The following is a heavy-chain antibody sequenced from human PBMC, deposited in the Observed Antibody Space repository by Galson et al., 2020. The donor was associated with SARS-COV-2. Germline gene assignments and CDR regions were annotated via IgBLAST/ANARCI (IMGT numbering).Heavy chain of an antibody. D-gene: IGHD3-22*01. CDR3: ATAPPIYYDSSGYYLGWFDP. CDR2: FDPEDGET. V-gene: IGHV1-24*01. J-gene: IGHJ5*02. Sequence: ASVKVSCKVSGYTLTELSMHWVRQAPGKGLEWMGGFDPEDGETIYAQKFQGRVTMTEDTSTDTAYMELSNLRSEDTAVYYCATAPPIYYDSSGYYLGWFDPWGQGTLVNVSS. CDR1: GYTLTELS.